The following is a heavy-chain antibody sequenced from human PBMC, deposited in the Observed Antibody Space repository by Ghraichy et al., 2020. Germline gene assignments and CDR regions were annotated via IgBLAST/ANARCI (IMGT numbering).Heavy chain of an antibody. CDR3: ARGWIAAAGDYYYYYMNV. J-gene: IGHJ6*03. Sequence: SETLSLTCAVYGGSFSGYYWSWIRQPPGKGLEWIGEINHSGSTNYNPSLKSRVTISVDTSKNQFSLKLSSVTAADTAVYYCARGWIAAAGDYYYYYMNVWGKGTPVTVPS. CDR1: GGSFSGYY. V-gene: IGHV4-34*01. CDR2: INHSGST. D-gene: IGHD6-13*01.